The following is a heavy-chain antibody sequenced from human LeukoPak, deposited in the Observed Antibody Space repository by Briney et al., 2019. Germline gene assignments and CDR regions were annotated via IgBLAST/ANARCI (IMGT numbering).Heavy chain of an antibody. Sequence: GGSLRLSCAASGFTFDDYAMHWVRQAPGKGLEWVSLISGDGGSTCYADSVKGRFTISRDNSKNSLYLQMNSLRTEDTALYYCAKDMYYYDSSAFDYWGQGTLVTVSS. V-gene: IGHV3-43*02. CDR2: ISGDGGST. D-gene: IGHD3-22*01. CDR1: GFTFDDYA. CDR3: AKDMYYYDSSAFDY. J-gene: IGHJ4*02.